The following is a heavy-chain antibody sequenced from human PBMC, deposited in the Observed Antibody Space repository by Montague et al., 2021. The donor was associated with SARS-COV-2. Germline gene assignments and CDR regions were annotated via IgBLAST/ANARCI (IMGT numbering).Heavy chain of an antibody. V-gene: IGHV4-4*02. D-gene: IGHD3-10*01. Sequence: SETLSLTCAVSGGSISSSNWWCWVRQPPWKGLEWIGEIYHSGSTNYNPFLKSRVTISVDKSKNQFSLKLSSVTAADTAVYYCARGTIWFGELLTLWYFDYWGQGTLVTVSS. CDR3: ARGTIWFGELLTLWYFDY. J-gene: IGHJ4*02. CDR1: GGSISSSNW. CDR2: IYHSGST.